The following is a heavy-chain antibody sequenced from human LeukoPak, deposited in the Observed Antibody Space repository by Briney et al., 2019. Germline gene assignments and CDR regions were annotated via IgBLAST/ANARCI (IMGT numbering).Heavy chain of an antibody. CDR3: ARERKGSIVVVPAALDY. D-gene: IGHD2-2*01. J-gene: IGHJ4*02. CDR2: IYYSGST. CDR1: GFTFSSYE. Sequence: LRLSCAASGFTFSSYEMNWVRQPPGKGLEWIGSIYYSGSTYSNPSLKSRVSISVDTSKNQFSLKVTSVTAADTAVYYCARERKGSIVVVPAALDYWGQGTLVTVSS. V-gene: IGHV4-39*02.